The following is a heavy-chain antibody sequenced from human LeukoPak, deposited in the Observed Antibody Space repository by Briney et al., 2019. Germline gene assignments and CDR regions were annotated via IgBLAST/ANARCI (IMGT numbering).Heavy chain of an antibody. J-gene: IGHJ5*02. CDR3: ARTIGIRRFDP. Sequence: SETLSLTCTVSGGSISSSSYYFGWIRQPPGKGLEWIGSVYYSGSTYYNPSLTSRVTISIDTSKNQFSLNLSSVTAADTAVYYCARTIGIRRFDPWGQGTLVTVSS. D-gene: IGHD2-21*01. V-gene: IGHV4-39*01. CDR2: VYYSGST. CDR1: GGSISSSSYY.